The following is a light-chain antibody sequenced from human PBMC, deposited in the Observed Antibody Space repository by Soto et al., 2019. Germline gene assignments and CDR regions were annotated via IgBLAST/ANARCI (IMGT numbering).Light chain of an antibody. CDR2: GAS. J-gene: IGKJ2*01. Sequence: EIVLTQSPGILSLSPGERATLSCRASQSVNSNYLAWYQQKPGQAPRLLIYGASSRATGVPNRFSGSGSGTDFTLTISSLEPEDFAVYYCHQYGLSPRHPFGQGTKLEIK. CDR3: HQYGLSPRHP. V-gene: IGKV3-20*01. CDR1: QSVNSNY.